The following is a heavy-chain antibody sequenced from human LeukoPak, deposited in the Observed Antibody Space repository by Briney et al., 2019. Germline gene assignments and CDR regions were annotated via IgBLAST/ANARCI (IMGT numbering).Heavy chain of an antibody. Sequence: PSETLSLTCTVSGGSISSYYWSWIRQPPGKGLEWIGYIYYSGSTNYNPSLKSQVTISVDTSKNQFSLKLSSVTAADTAVYYCARVALWFGELYPDYWGQGTLVTVSP. V-gene: IGHV4-59*01. CDR2: IYYSGST. CDR3: ARVALWFGELYPDY. D-gene: IGHD3-10*01. CDR1: GGSISSYY. J-gene: IGHJ4*02.